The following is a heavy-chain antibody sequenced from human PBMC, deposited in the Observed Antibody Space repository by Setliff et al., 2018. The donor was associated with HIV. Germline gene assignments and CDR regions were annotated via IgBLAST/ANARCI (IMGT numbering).Heavy chain of an antibody. J-gene: IGHJ5*01. CDR2: IYNNGNT. CDR3: ARQGSWLDS. CDR1: GGSVNSGGYY. D-gene: IGHD2-15*01. V-gene: IGHV4-61*09. Sequence: PSETLSLTCSASGGSVNSGGYYWSWIRQPAGKELEWTGHIYNNGNTHYNPSLKSRVTISVDTSKNHVSLRLNSVTAADTAVYYCARQGSWLDSWGQGTLVTVSS.